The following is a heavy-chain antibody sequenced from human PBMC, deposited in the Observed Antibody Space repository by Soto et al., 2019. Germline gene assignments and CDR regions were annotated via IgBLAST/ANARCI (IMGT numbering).Heavy chain of an antibody. D-gene: IGHD4-17*01. V-gene: IGHV1-69*13. CDR2: IIPIFGTA. Sequence: SVKVSCKASGGTFSSYAISWVRQAPGQGLEWMGGIIPIFGTANYAQKFQGRVTITADESTSTAYMELSSLRSEDTAVYYCARDSGYGDYVGSSYYYYYGMDVWGQGTTVTVSS. CDR1: GGTFSSYA. CDR3: ARDSGYGDYVGSSYYYYYGMDV. J-gene: IGHJ6*02.